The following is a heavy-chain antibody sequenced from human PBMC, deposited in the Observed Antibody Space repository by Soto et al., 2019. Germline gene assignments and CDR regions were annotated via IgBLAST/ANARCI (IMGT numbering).Heavy chain of an antibody. CDR3: ARDSRAAAGTXDY. CDR1: GGSFSSYT. CDR2: IIPILGIA. V-gene: IGHV1-69*04. Sequence: VKVSCKASGGSFSSYTISWVRQAPGQGLEWMGRIIPILGIANYAQKFQGRVTITADKSTSTAYMELSSLRSEDTAVYYCARDSRAAAGTXDYWGQGTLVTVSS. D-gene: IGHD6-13*01. J-gene: IGHJ4*02.